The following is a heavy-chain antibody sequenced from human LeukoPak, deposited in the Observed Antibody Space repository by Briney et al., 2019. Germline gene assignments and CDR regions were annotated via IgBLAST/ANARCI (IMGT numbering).Heavy chain of an antibody. CDR3: AKSAVAGTPDYFDY. Sequence: GRSLRLSCAASGFTFDDYAMHWVRQAPGKGLEWVSGISWNSGSIGYADSVKGRFTIPRDNAKNSLYLQMNSLRAEDTALYYCAKSAVAGTPDYFDYWGQGTLVTVSS. CDR2: ISWNSGSI. J-gene: IGHJ4*02. D-gene: IGHD6-19*01. CDR1: GFTFDDYA. V-gene: IGHV3-9*01.